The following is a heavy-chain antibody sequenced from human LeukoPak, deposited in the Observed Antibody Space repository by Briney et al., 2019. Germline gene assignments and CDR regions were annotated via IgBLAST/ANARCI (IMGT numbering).Heavy chain of an antibody. J-gene: IGHJ5*02. CDR3: AKCYDFSGSEWFDP. CDR1: GFTFSNHA. V-gene: IGHV3-23*01. D-gene: IGHD3-3*01. Sequence: GGSLRPSCAASGFTFSNHAMSWVRQAPGKGLEWVPAISGSGDNTYYADSVKGRFTISRDNSKNTLYLQMNSLRVEDTAVYYCAKCYDFSGSEWFDPWGQGTLVTVSS. CDR2: ISGSGDNT.